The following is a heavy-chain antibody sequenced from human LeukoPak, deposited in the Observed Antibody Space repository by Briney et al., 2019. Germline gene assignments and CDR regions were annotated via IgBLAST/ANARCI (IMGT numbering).Heavy chain of an antibody. CDR2: ISSSGSTI. V-gene: IGHV3-48*04. J-gene: IGHJ2*01. CDR1: GFTFSSYS. D-gene: IGHD1-1*01. Sequence: PGGSLRLSCAASGFTFSSYSMNWVWQAPGKGLEWVSYISSSGSTIYYADSVKGRFTISRDNAKNSLYLQMNSLRAEDTAVYYCARRTTLLWYFDLWGRGTLVTVSS. CDR3: ARRTTLLWYFDL.